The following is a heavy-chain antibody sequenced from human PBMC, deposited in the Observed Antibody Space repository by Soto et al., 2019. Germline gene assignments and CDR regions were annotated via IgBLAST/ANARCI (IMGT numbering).Heavy chain of an antibody. CDR2: ISGSGGST. CDR3: AKEEVGAVSYYSYGTDV. CDR1: GFSFNSYT. D-gene: IGHD1-26*01. J-gene: IGHJ6*02. V-gene: IGHV3-23*01. Sequence: GGSLRLACAASGFSFNSYTMSWVRQAPGKGLEWVSAISGSGGSTYYADSVKGRFTISRDNSKNTLYLQMNSLRAEDTAVYYCAKEEVGAVSYYSYGTDVWRQAPTVTV.